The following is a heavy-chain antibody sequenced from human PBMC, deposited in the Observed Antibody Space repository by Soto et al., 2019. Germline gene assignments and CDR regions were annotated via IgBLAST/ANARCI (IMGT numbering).Heavy chain of an antibody. J-gene: IGHJ4*02. CDR2: IIPIVGTA. D-gene: IGHD4-4*01. Sequence: QVQLVQSGAEVKKPGSSVKVSCKASGGTFIRYAISWVRQAPGQGLEWMGGIIPIVGTANYAQKCQGRVTITADESTSTDYMELSSLRSEDTAVYYGARYLGRSNGEFDYWGQGTLVTVSS. V-gene: IGHV1-69*12. CDR3: ARYLGRSNGEFDY. CDR1: GGTFIRYA.